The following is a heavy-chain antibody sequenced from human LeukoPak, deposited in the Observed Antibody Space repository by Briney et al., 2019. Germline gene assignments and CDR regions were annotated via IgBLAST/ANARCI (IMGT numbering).Heavy chain of an antibody. CDR3: AKAGYSSSRFDY. V-gene: IGHV3-7*01. CDR2: IKQDGSEK. Sequence: GGSLRLSCAASGFTFSSYWMTWVRHVPGKGLEWVARIKQDGSEKYYVDSVKGRFTISRDNTRNSLYLQMNSLRAEDTAVYYCAKAGYSSSRFDYWGQGTLVTVSS. CDR1: GFTFSSYW. J-gene: IGHJ4*02. D-gene: IGHD6-13*01.